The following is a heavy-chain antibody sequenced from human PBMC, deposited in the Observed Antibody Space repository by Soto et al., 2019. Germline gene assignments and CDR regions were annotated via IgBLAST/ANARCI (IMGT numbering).Heavy chain of an antibody. CDR3: VRDLSGTGLDI. D-gene: IGHD1-26*01. CDR2: VYSTGGV. V-gene: IGHV4-4*07. CDR1: GDSIGRFY. Sequence: QLQLHESGPGLVKPSETLSLTCNVSGDSIGRFYWSWIRQSAGKGLEWIGRVYSTGGVTYNPALKGRVTISLDRSNNHVSLEMNSVTAADTAVYFCVRDLSGTGLDIWGRGTRVSVSS. J-gene: IGHJ6*02.